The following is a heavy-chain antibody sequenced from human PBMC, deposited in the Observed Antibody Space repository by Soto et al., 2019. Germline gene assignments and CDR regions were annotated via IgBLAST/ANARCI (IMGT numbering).Heavy chain of an antibody. CDR1: GFTFSSYA. D-gene: IGHD3-22*01. J-gene: IGHJ4*02. Sequence: GGSLRLSCAASGFTFSSYAMSWVRQAPGKGLEWVSAISGSGGSTYYADSVKGRFTISRDNSKNTLYLQMNSLRAEDTAVYYCAKVRSRYYYDSSGYIDYWGQGTLVTVSS. V-gene: IGHV3-23*01. CDR2: ISGSGGST. CDR3: AKVRSRYYYDSSGYIDY.